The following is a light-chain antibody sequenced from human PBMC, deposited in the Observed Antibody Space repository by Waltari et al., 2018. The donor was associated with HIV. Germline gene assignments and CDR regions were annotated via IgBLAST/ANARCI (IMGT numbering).Light chain of an antibody. V-gene: IGKV2-28*01. Sequence: DIAMIQSPDSLAVSPGEPASISCRSSQSPLHNNGHNYLDWYIQRPGQAPERLFYLASRRASGVPDRIAGSGSGTDFILKISRVEPEDVGVYYCMHGQQTPVFGQETQVEV. CDR2: LAS. CDR1: QSPLHNNGHNY. CDR3: MHGQQTPV. J-gene: IGKJ1*01.